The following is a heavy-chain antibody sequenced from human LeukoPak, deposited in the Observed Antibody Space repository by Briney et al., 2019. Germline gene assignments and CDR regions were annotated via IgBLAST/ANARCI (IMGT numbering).Heavy chain of an antibody. Sequence: GESLKISCKASGYSFTTHWIGWVRQMPGKGLEWMGIIYPRDSDTRYSPSFQGQVTISADKSISTAYLKWSSLKASDSAIYYCARAGVSYWDYHMDVWGKGTTVTVSS. V-gene: IGHV5-51*01. J-gene: IGHJ6*03. CDR1: GYSFTTHW. CDR3: ARAGVSYWDYHMDV. D-gene: IGHD1-26*01. CDR2: IYPRDSDT.